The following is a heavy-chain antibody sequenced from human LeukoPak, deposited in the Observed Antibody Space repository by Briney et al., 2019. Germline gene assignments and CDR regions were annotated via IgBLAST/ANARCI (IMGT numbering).Heavy chain of an antibody. CDR1: GFTFSSCG. CDR2: ISYDGSNK. Sequence: GGSLRLSCAASGFTFSSCGMHWVRQAPGKGLEWVAVISYDGSNKYYADSVKGRFTISRDNSKNTLYLQMNSLRAEDTAVYYCAYGDYLDYWGQGTLVTVSS. J-gene: IGHJ4*02. V-gene: IGHV3-30*03. D-gene: IGHD3-10*01. CDR3: AYGDYLDY.